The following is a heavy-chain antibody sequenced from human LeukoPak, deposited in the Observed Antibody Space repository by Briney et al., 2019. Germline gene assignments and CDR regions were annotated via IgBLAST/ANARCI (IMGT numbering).Heavy chain of an antibody. CDR2: ISTDGSST. Sequence: GGSLRLSCAASGLTFSSYWMHWVRQAPGKGLVWVSRISTDGSSTNSADSVKGRFTISRDNAKNTLYLQMNSLRAEDTAVYYCVREYSSSSGRAFDIWGQGTMVTVSP. J-gene: IGHJ3*02. CDR3: VREYSSSSGRAFDI. V-gene: IGHV3-74*01. CDR1: GLTFSSYW. D-gene: IGHD6-6*01.